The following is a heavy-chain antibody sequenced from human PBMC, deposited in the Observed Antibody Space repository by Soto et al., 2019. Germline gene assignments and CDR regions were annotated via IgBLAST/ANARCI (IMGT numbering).Heavy chain of an antibody. V-gene: IGHV1-69*01. J-gene: IGHJ4*02. CDR1: GGTFSSYA. CDR2: IIPIFGTA. Sequence: QVQLVQSGAEVKKPGSSVKVSCKASGGTFSSYAISWVRQAPGQGLEWMGGIIPIFGTANYAQKFQGRVTITADESTSTAYMELGSLRSEDTAVYYCAREYSSSGWGVRGVYYFDYWGQGTLVTVSS. D-gene: IGHD6-6*01. CDR3: AREYSSSGWGVRGVYYFDY.